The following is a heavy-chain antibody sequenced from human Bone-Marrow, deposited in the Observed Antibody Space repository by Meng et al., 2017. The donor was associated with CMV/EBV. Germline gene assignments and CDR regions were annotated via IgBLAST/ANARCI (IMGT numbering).Heavy chain of an antibody. J-gene: IGHJ4*02. V-gene: IGHV1-18*01. CDR2: ISPFNGHT. Sequence: ASVKVSCKAYGYTFTSYGITWVRQAPGQGLEWMGWISPFNGHTNYVQRFQGRVTMTTDTSTSTAYMGLSRLRSDDTAVYYCARDGWENYYGSGSFLDYWGQGTLVTVSS. CDR1: GYTFTSYG. D-gene: IGHD3-10*01. CDR3: ARDGWENYYGSGSFLDY.